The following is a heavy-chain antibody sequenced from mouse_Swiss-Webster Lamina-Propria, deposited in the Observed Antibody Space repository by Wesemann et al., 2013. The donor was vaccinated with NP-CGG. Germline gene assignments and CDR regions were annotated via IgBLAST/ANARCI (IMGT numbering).Heavy chain of an antibody. V-gene: IGHV1-63*02. CDR3: ASMIPFAY. D-gene: IGHD2-3*01. J-gene: IGHJ3*01. Sequence: SFRHSGYTFTNYWLGWVKQRPGHGLEWIGDIYPGGGYTNYNEKFKGKATLTADTSSSTAYMQLSSLTSEDSAVYFCASMIPFAYWGQGTLVTVSA. CDR1: GYTFTNYW. CDR2: IYPGGGYT.